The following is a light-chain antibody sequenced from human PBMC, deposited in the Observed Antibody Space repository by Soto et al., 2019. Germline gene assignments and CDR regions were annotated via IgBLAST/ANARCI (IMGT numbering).Light chain of an antibody. CDR3: QHSYSFPYT. CDR1: QSIDSC. CDR2: DAS. J-gene: IGKJ2*01. Sequence: DIQMTQSPSFVSASVGDRVTITCRASQSIDSCLNWYQQKPGKAPNLLIYDASSLQSGVSSRFSGSGSGTEFTLTISSLRPDDFATYYCQHSYSFPYTFGQGTKLEIK. V-gene: IGKV1-5*01.